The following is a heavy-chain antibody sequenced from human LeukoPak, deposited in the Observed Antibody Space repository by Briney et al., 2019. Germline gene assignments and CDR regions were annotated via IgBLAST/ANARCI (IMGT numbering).Heavy chain of an antibody. Sequence: SETLSLTCTVSGYSISSGYYWGWIRQPPGKGLEWIGSIYHSGSTYYNPSLKSRLTISVDTSKNQFSLKLSSVTAADTALYYCARLIVGSTLGYFYYYMDVWGKGTTVTVSS. V-gene: IGHV4-38-2*02. CDR1: GYSISSGYY. J-gene: IGHJ6*03. CDR2: IYHSGST. D-gene: IGHD1-26*01. CDR3: ARLIVGSTLGYFYYYMDV.